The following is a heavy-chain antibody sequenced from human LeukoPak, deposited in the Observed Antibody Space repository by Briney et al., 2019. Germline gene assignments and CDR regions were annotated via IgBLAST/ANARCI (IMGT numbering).Heavy chain of an antibody. CDR1: GFTFSSYW. Sequence: GGSLRLSCAASGFTFSSYWMSWVRQAPGKGLEWVANIKQDGSEKYYVDSVKGRFTISRDNAKNSLYLQMNSLRAEDTAVYYCARVVMIVVMGPLHDAFDIWGQGTMVTVSS. D-gene: IGHD3-22*01. CDR3: ARVVMIVVMGPLHDAFDI. CDR2: IKQDGSEK. J-gene: IGHJ3*02. V-gene: IGHV3-7*01.